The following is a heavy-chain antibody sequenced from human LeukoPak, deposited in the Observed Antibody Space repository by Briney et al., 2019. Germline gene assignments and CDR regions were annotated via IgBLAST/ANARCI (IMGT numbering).Heavy chain of an antibody. Sequence: PGGSLRLSCAASGFTFSRYAMSWVRQAPGQGLEWVSAISGSGGSTYYADSVKGRFTISRDNSKNTLYLQMNSLRAEDTAVYYCAKVSVHYYGSGSYFDYWGQGTLVTVSS. CDR2: ISGSGGST. CDR1: GFTFSRYA. V-gene: IGHV3-23*01. D-gene: IGHD3-10*01. J-gene: IGHJ4*02. CDR3: AKVSVHYYGSGSYFDY.